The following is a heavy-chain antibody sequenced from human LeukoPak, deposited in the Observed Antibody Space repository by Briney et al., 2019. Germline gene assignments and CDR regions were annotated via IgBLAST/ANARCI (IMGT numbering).Heavy chain of an antibody. CDR3: AKEGGAVAFDY. CDR2: ISWNSGSI. J-gene: IGHJ4*02. V-gene: IGHV3-9*01. Sequence: GGSLRLSCAASGFTFDDYAMHWVRQAPGKGLEWVSGISWNSGSIGYADSVKGRFTISRDNAKNSPYLQKNSLRAEDTALYYCAKEGGAVAFDYWGQGTLVTVSS. CDR1: GFTFDDYA. D-gene: IGHD6-13*01.